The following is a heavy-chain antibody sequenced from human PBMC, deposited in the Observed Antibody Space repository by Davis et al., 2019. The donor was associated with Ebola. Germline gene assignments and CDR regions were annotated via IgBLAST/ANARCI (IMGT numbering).Heavy chain of an antibody. CDR2: ISSSSSYI. CDR3: ARESDYDFWSGYYPNWFDP. D-gene: IGHD3-3*01. V-gene: IGHV3-21*01. Sequence: PGGSLRLSCAASGFTFSSYSMNWVRQAPGKGLEWVSSISSSSSYIYYADLVKGRFTISRDNAKNSLYLQMNSLRAEDTAVYYCARESDYDFWSGYYPNWFDPWGQGTLVTVSS. J-gene: IGHJ5*02. CDR1: GFTFSSYS.